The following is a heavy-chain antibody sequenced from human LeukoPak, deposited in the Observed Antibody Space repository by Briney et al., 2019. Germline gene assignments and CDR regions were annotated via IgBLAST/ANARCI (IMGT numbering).Heavy chain of an antibody. CDR1: GFTFSSYS. V-gene: IGHV3-21*01. CDR3: ARGFTAMVSPFDY. CDR2: TSSSSSYI. Sequence: GGSLRLSCAASGFTFSSYSMNWVRQAPGKGLEWVSSTSSSSSYIYYADSVKGRFTISRDNAKNSLYLQMNSLRAEDTAVYYCARGFTAMVSPFDYWGQGTLVTVSS. D-gene: IGHD5-18*01. J-gene: IGHJ4*02.